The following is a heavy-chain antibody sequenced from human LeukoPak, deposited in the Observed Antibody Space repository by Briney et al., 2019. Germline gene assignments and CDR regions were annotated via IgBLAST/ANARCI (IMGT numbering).Heavy chain of an antibody. Sequence: ATVKISCKASGYTFTDYYMHWVQQAPGKGLEWMGRVDPEDGKTIYAEKFQGRVTITADTSTDTAYMELSSLRSEDTAVYYCATPFGLTNWNDDLGYWGQGTLVTVSS. CDR2: VDPEDGKT. CDR3: ATPFGLTNWNDDLGY. CDR1: GYTFTDYY. V-gene: IGHV1-69-2*01. J-gene: IGHJ4*02. D-gene: IGHD1-1*01.